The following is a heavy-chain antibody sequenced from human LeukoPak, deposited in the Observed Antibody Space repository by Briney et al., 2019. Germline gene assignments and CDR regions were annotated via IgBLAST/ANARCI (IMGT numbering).Heavy chain of an antibody. V-gene: IGHV4-38-2*02. J-gene: IGHJ6*03. Sequence: PSETLSLTCTVSGYSISSGYYWGWIRQPPGKGLEWIGSIYHSGSTYYNPSLKSRVTISVDTSKNQFSLKLSSVTAADTAVYYCAREGLRFLEWLREYYMDVWGKGTTVTVS. CDR2: IYHSGST. CDR1: GYSISSGYY. D-gene: IGHD3-3*01. CDR3: AREGLRFLEWLREYYMDV.